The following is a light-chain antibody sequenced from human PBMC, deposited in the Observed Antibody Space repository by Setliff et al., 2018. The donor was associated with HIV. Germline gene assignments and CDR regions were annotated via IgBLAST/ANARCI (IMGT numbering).Light chain of an antibody. CDR3: HSKRSSSTPYV. V-gene: IGLV2-14*03. J-gene: IGLJ1*01. CDR2: DVS. CDR1: SSDVGGYNS. Sequence: LTQPASVSGSPGRSITISCTGNSSDVGGYNSVSWFQQHPGKAPKLLIYDVSDRPSGVSNRFSGSKSGNTASLTISGLQAEDEADYYCHSKRSSSTPYVFGTGTKVTVL.